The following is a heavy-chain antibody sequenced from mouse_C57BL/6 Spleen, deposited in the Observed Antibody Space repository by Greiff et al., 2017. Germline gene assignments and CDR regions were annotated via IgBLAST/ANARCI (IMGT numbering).Heavy chain of an antibody. J-gene: IGHJ4*01. CDR3: ARPGVYYDYLYAMDY. Sequence: EVKLMESGGGLVKPGGSLKLSCAASGFTFSDYGMHWVRQAPEKGLEWVAYISSGSSTIYYADTVKGRFTISRDNAKNTLFLQMTSLRSEDTAMYYCARPGVYYDYLYAMDYWGQGTSVTVSS. CDR1: GFTFSDYG. CDR2: ISSGSSTI. D-gene: IGHD2-4*01. V-gene: IGHV5-17*01.